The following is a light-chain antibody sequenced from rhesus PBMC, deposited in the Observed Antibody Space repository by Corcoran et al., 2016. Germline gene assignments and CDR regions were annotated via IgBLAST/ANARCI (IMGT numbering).Light chain of an antibody. CDR2: SAT. CDR3: QQYNTLPRT. V-gene: IGKV1-25*02. J-gene: IGKJ1*01. CDR1: QGLRRS. Sequence: DIQMTQSPSSVSASVGDRVTITCRASQGLRRSLAWYQQKPGKAPKLLIYSATTLQSGVPSRFSGSGSGTEFTLTISSLQPEDFATYYCQQYNTLPRTFGQGTKVEIK.